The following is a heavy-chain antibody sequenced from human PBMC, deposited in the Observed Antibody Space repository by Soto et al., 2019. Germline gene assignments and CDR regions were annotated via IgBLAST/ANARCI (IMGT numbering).Heavy chain of an antibody. J-gene: IGHJ6*02. Sequence: VQLVQSGAEVKKPGASVKVSCKASGYTFTSYAMHWVRQAPGHGPEWMGWINAGNGDTKYSQNFQGRVTITRNTSARTVSMELSSLRSEDTAVYYCARGGDATLYYAMDVWGQGTTVTVSS. CDR2: INAGNGDT. CDR1: GYTFTSYA. V-gene: IGHV1-3*01. CDR3: ARGGDATLYYAMDV. D-gene: IGHD2-21*02.